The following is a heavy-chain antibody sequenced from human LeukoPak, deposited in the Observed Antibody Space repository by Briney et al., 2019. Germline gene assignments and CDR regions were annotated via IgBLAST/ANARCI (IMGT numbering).Heavy chain of an antibody. J-gene: IGHJ4*02. CDR2: INNVASHI. Sequence: MSGGSLRLSCAASGFTFSSSAMNWVRQAPGKGLEWVSSINNVASHIYYAHSVKGRFTISRDNAKNSLYLQMNSLSDEDTAVYYCARDPTQYLRYGHFDYWGQGTLVTVSS. D-gene: IGHD5/OR15-5a*01. CDR3: ARDPTQYLRYGHFDY. CDR1: GFTFSSSA. V-gene: IGHV3-21*01.